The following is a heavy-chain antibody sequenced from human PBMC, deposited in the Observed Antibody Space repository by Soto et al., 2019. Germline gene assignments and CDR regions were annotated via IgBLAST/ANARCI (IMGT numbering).Heavy chain of an antibody. V-gene: IGHV1-18*01. CDR1: GYTFTKYR. D-gene: IGHD3-16*01. Sequence: QVQLVQSGAEVKNPGASVKVSSKASGYTFTKYRIGWARQAPGQGLEWMGWINTYNGNTNYAQNVQGRVTLTTDTSTSTAYMELRSLRSNDSAIYYCAMVDVYVTPSPQGVWGQGTTVIVSS. CDR3: AMVDVYVTPSPQGV. CDR2: INTYNGNT. J-gene: IGHJ6*02.